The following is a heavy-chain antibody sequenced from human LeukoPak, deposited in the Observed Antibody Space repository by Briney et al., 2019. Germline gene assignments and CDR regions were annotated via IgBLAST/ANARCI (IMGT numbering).Heavy chain of an antibody. D-gene: IGHD5-18*01. CDR1: GGSISSYY. CDR2: INHSGST. Sequence: PSETLSLTCTVSGGSISSYYWSWIRQPPGKGLEWIGEINHSGSTNYNPSLKSRVTISVDTSKNQFSLKLSSVTAADTAVYYCARAARNTAMVTDYWGQGTLVTVSS. V-gene: IGHV4-34*01. J-gene: IGHJ4*02. CDR3: ARAARNTAMVTDY.